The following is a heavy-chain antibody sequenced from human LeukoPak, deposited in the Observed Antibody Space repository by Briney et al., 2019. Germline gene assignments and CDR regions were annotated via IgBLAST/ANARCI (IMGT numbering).Heavy chain of an antibody. D-gene: IGHD3-22*01. CDR2: IYSSGST. CDR3: ARGDSRGEYFDY. J-gene: IGHJ4*02. V-gene: IGHV4-4*07. CDR1: GDSISSYY. Sequence: SETLSLTCTVSGDSISSYYWSWIRQPAGKVLEWIGRIYSSGSTNYNPSLKSRVTMSVDTSKNQFSLKLSSVTAADTAVYYCARGDSRGEYFDYWGQGALVTVSS.